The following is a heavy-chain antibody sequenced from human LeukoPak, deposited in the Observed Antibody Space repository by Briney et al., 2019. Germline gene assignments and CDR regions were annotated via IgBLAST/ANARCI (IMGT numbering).Heavy chain of an antibody. CDR1: GGSVSSGSYY. CDR3: ARGITSSWAPYFDY. CDR2: IYYSGST. D-gene: IGHD6-13*01. J-gene: IGHJ4*02. V-gene: IGHV4-61*01. Sequence: SETLSLTCTVSGGSVSSGSYYWSWIRQPPGKGLEWIGYIYYSGSTNYNPSLKSRVTISVDTSENQFSLKLSSVTAADTAVYYCARGITSSWAPYFDYWGQGNLVTVSS.